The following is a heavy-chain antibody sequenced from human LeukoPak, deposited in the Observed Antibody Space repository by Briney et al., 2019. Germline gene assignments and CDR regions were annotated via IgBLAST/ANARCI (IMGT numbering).Heavy chain of an antibody. V-gene: IGHV3-66*01. J-gene: IGHJ4*02. CDR2: IYSGGST. CDR1: GFTVSSNY. CDR3: ARDRLHYDSLTGYPAD. D-gene: IGHD3-9*01. Sequence: GGSLRLSCADSGFTVSSNYMRWVRQAPGKGLEWVSVIYSGGSTHYADSVKGRFTISRDNSKNTLYLQVNSLRAEDTAVYYCARDRLHYDSLTGYPADWGQGTLVTVSS.